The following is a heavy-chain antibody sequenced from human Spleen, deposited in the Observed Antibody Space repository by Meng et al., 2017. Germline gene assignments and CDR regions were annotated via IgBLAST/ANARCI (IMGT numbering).Heavy chain of an antibody. Sequence: DVQLVESGGGLVKPGGSLRRSCAASGFTFSKYTMTWVRQAPGKGLEWVSSISSSSNYIYYADSVKGRFTISRDNAKDSVYLEMNSLRVEDTAVYYCATRTLTVTGPNWGQGTLVTVSS. J-gene: IGHJ4*02. CDR3: ATRTLTVTGPN. CDR2: ISSSSNYI. CDR1: GFTFSKYT. V-gene: IGHV3-21*01. D-gene: IGHD6-19*01.